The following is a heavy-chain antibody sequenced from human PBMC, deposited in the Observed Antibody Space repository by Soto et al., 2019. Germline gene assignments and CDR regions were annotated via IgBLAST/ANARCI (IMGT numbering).Heavy chain of an antibody. V-gene: IGHV3-30*03. CDR1: GFDFSNSG. CDR2: ISFDGDK. J-gene: IGHJ4*02. CDR3: ARDYARGWCQF. D-gene: IGHD2-8*02. Sequence: QVKLVESGGGVVQPGTSLRLSCTASGFDFSNSGIQWVRQTPGKGLEWVAPISFDGDKYYVDSVKGRFTISRDNPTNTVYLQMNRLRPEDTGVYYCARDYARGWCQFWGQGTLVTVSS.